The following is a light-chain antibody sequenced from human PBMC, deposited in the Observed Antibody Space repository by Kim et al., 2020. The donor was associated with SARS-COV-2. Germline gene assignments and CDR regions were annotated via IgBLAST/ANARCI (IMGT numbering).Light chain of an antibody. Sequence: QSALTQPPSASGSPGQSVTISCTGTSSDVGTYNCVSWYQQHPGKAPKLMIYEVSKRPSGVPDRFSGSRSGNTASLTVSGLQAEDEADYYCSSYAGSNNLVFGGGTQLTVL. CDR2: EVS. J-gene: IGLJ3*02. CDR1: SSDVGTYNC. CDR3: SSYAGSNNLV. V-gene: IGLV2-8*01.